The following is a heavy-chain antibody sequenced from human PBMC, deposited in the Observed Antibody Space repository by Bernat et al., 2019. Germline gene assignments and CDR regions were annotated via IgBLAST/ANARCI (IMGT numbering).Heavy chain of an antibody. CDR1: GFTFSSYT. D-gene: IGHD3-22*01. V-gene: IGHV3-21*04. Sequence: EVQLVESGGGLVKPGGSLRLSCAASGFTFSSYTMNWVRQAPGKGLEWVSSISSSSSYIYYADSVKGRFTISRDNAKNTLYLQMNSLRAEDTAVYYCARDLGSTTMIVVVSYCDLWGRGTLVTVSS. J-gene: IGHJ2*01. CDR3: ARDLGSTTMIVVVSYCDL. CDR2: ISSSSSYI.